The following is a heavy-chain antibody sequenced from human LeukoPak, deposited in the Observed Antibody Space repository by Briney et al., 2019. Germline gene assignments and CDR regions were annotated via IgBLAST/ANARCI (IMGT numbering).Heavy chain of an antibody. D-gene: IGHD2-8*02. Sequence: ASVKLSCKTSGYTFTNYGISWVRQAPGQGLEWVGWINPYTGITNSAQELRGRVTLTSDTSTNTAYMEVRSLRSDDTAVYFCARVPGGGSECFRHWGQGTLLVVSS. CDR3: ARVPGGGSECFRH. J-gene: IGHJ1*01. CDR1: GYTFTNYG. CDR2: INPYTGIT. V-gene: IGHV1-18*04.